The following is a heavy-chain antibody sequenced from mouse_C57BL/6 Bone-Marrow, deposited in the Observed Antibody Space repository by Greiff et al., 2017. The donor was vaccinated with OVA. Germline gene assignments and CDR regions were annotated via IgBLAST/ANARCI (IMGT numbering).Heavy chain of an antibody. V-gene: IGHV10-1*01. CDR2: IRSKSNNYAT. CDR3: VRFYGSSYEGYAMDY. Sequence: GGGLVQPKGSLKLSCAASGFSFNTYAMNWVRQAPGKGLEWVARIRSKSNNYATYYADSVKDRFTISRDDSESMLYLQMNNLKTEDTAMYYCVRFYGSSYEGYAMDYWGQGTSVTVSS. J-gene: IGHJ4*01. CDR1: GFSFNTYA. D-gene: IGHD1-1*01.